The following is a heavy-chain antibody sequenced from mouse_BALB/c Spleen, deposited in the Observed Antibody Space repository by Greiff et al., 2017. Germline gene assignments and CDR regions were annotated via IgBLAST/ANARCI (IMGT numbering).Heavy chain of an antibody. Sequence: EVQVVESGGGLVKPGGSLKLSCAASGFTFSSYAMSWVRQSPEKRLEWVAEISSGGSYTYYPDTVTGRFTISRDNAKNTLYLEMSSLRSEDTAMYYCAREDSPYAMDYWGQGTSVTVAS. CDR2: ISSGGSYT. CDR1: GFTFSSYA. V-gene: IGHV5-9-4*01. CDR3: AREDSPYAMDY. J-gene: IGHJ4*01. D-gene: IGHD6-1*01.